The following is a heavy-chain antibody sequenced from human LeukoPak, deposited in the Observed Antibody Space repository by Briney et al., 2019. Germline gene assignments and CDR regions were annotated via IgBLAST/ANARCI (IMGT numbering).Heavy chain of an antibody. CDR2: IYSGGST. CDR1: GFTVSSNY. Sequence: GGSLRLSSAASGFTVSSNYMSWVRQAPGKGLEWVSVIYSGGSTYYADSVKGRFTISRDNSKNTLYLQMNSLRAEDTAVYYCAREGHYYDSSGYYYAFDYWRQGTLVTVSS. CDR3: AREGHYYDSSGYYYAFDY. D-gene: IGHD3-22*01. V-gene: IGHV3-53*01. J-gene: IGHJ4*02.